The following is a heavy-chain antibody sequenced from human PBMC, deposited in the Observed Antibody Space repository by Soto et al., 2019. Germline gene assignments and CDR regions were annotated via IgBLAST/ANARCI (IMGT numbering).Heavy chain of an antibody. D-gene: IGHD3-22*01. Sequence: GGSLRLSCAASGFTFSDYYMSWIRQAPGKGLEWVSYISSSGSTIYYADSVKGRFTISRDNAKNSLYLQMNSLRAEDTAVYYCARDETIRYYDSSGFGYFDYWGQGTLVTVSS. V-gene: IGHV3-11*01. J-gene: IGHJ4*02. CDR3: ARDETIRYYDSSGFGYFDY. CDR1: GFTFSDYY. CDR2: ISSSGSTI.